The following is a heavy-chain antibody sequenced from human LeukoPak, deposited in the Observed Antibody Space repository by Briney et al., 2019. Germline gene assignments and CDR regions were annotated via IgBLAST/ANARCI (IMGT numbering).Heavy chain of an antibody. Sequence: QPGGSLRLSCAASGFTFNDHAMYWVRQAPGKGLEWVSGINWNSDNIGYADSVKGRFTISRDDAKKSLFLQVNSLRTEDTALYYCARASYYYDTTGLGAVDIWGQGTMVTVSS. CDR3: ARASYYYDTTGLGAVDI. V-gene: IGHV3-9*01. J-gene: IGHJ3*02. CDR2: INWNSDNI. CDR1: GFTFNDHA. D-gene: IGHD3-22*01.